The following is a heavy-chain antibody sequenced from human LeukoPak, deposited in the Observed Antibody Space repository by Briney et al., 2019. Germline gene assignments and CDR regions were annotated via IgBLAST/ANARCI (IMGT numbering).Heavy chain of an antibody. V-gene: IGHV4-61*01. Sequence: SETLSLTCTVSGGSISSSSYYWSWIRQPPGKGLEWIGYIYYSGSTNYNPSLKSRVTISVDTSKNQFSLKLSSVTAADTAVYYCARDGITMVRGVNAFDIWGQGTMVTVSS. CDR3: ARDGITMVRGVNAFDI. D-gene: IGHD3-10*01. J-gene: IGHJ3*02. CDR1: GGSISSSSYY. CDR2: IYYSGST.